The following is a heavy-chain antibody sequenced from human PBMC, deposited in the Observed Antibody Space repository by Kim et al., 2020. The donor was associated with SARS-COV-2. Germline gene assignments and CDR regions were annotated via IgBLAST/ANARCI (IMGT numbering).Heavy chain of an antibody. CDR1: GFAFNSYY. CDR3: AKDYSHAIDV. J-gene: IGHJ6*02. D-gene: IGHD5-18*01. Sequence: GGSLRLSCVASGFAFNSYYMRWVRRAPGKGLEWVSSISDRGTNTYYGDSVKGRFTISRDNSKNTLYLQMNSLRAEDTAVYFCAKDYSHAIDVRGHGTPVT. V-gene: IGHV3-23*01. CDR2: ISDRGTNT.